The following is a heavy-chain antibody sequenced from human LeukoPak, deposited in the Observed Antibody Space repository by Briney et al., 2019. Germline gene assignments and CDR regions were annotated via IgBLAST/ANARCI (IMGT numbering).Heavy chain of an antibody. Sequence: SQTLSLTCIVSGGSISSHSYYWSWIRQPPGKGLEWIGYIYHSGSTNYNPSLKSRVTISVDKSKNQFSLKLSSVTAADTAVYYCARSVGPLDYWGQGTLVTVSS. CDR3: ARSVGPLDY. D-gene: IGHD1-26*01. CDR2: IYHSGST. V-gene: IGHV4-30-2*01. J-gene: IGHJ4*02. CDR1: GGSISSHSYY.